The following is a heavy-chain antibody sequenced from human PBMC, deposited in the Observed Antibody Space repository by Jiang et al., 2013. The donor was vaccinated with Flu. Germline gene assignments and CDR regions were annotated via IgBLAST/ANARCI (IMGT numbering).Heavy chain of an antibody. Sequence: TFSSYAMSWVRQAPGKGLEWVSAISGSGGSTYYADSVKGRFTISRDNSKNTLYLQMNSLRAEDTAVYYCAKPDARYYDILTGYYSVFDYWGQGTLVTVSS. D-gene: IGHD3-9*01. V-gene: IGHV3-23*01. CDR2: ISGSGGST. J-gene: IGHJ4*02. CDR3: AKPDARYYDILTGYYSVFDY. CDR1: TFSSYA.